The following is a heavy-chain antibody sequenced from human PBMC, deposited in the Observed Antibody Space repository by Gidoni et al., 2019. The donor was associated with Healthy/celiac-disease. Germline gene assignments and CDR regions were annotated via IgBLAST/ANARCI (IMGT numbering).Heavy chain of an antibody. CDR3: AKGPVGVTPFDY. Sequence: EVQLLESGGGLVQPGGSLRLYCAASGFTFSSSAMGWVRQAPGKGLEWVSGISGSGGSAYDADSVKGRFTISRDNSKNTLYLQMNRLRAEDTAVYYGAKGPVGVTPFDYWGQGTLVTVSS. V-gene: IGHV3-23*01. D-gene: IGHD1-26*01. J-gene: IGHJ4*02. CDR2: ISGSGGSA. CDR1: GFTFSSSA.